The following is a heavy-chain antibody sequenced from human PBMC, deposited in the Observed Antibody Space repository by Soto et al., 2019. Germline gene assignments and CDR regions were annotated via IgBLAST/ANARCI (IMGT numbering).Heavy chain of an antibody. V-gene: IGHV3-21*01. Sequence: GGSLRLSCAASGFTFRSFTMNWVRQAPGKGLEWVSTISSNSAYIYYTDALRGRFTISRDNAKNSLHLQMNSLRAEDTAVYYCTRDASRDSSARGWFDPWGPGTLVTRLL. CDR2: ISSNSAYI. D-gene: IGHD6-13*01. CDR3: TRDASRDSSARGWFDP. J-gene: IGHJ5*02. CDR1: GFTFRSFT.